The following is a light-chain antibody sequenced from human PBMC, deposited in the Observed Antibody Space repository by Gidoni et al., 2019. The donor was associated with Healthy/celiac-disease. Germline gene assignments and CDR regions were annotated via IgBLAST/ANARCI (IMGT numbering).Light chain of an antibody. CDR3: QQSYSTPHT. CDR1: QSISSY. CDR2: AAS. J-gene: IGKJ2*01. Sequence: DIQMTQSPSSLSASVGDRVTITCRASQSISSYLNWYQQKPGKAPKLLIYAASSLQSGVPSRFSGSGSGTEFTLTIGSLQPEDFATYYCQQSYSTPHTFGQGTKLEIK. V-gene: IGKV1-39*01.